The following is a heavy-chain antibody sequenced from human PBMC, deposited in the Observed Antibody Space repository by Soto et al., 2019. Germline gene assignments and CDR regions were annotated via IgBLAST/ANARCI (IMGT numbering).Heavy chain of an antibody. J-gene: IGHJ6*02. Sequence: SETLSLTCAVYGGSFSGYYWSWIRQPPGKGLEWIGEINHSGSTNYNPSLKSRVTISLYTSRNQFSLKLSSVTAADTAVYYCAKKEFNWNDGGYYYYGMDVWGQGTTVTVSS. CDR3: AKKEFNWNDGGYYYYGMDV. D-gene: IGHD1-1*01. CDR2: INHSGST. V-gene: IGHV4-34*01. CDR1: GGSFSGYY.